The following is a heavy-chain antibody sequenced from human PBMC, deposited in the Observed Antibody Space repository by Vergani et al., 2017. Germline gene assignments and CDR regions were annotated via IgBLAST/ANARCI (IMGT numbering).Heavy chain of an antibody. CDR1: GFTFSDYY. CDR3: ARDYGSYYDYIWGGAFDY. CDR2: ISWNSGSI. Sequence: QVQLVESGGGLVKPGGSLRLSCAASGFTFSDYYMSWIRQAPGKGLEWVSAISWNSGSIGYADSVKGRFTISRDNSKNTLYLQMNSLRAEDTAVYYCARDYGSYYDYIWGGAFDYWGQGTLVTVSS. D-gene: IGHD3-16*01. J-gene: IGHJ4*02. V-gene: IGHV3-11*04.